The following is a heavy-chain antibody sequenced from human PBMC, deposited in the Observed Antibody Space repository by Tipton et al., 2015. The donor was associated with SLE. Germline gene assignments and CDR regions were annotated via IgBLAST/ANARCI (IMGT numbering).Heavy chain of an antibody. CDR2: IYHSGST. D-gene: IGHD2-2*01. CDR3: AGCALVVPAAFDP. Sequence: GSLRLSCTVSGYSISSGYYWGWIRQPPGKGLEWIGSIYHSGSTYYNPSLKGRVTISVDTSKNQFSLKLSSVTAADTAVYYCAGCALVVPAAFDPWGQGTLVTVSS. J-gene: IGHJ5*02. V-gene: IGHV4-38-2*02. CDR1: GYSISSGYY.